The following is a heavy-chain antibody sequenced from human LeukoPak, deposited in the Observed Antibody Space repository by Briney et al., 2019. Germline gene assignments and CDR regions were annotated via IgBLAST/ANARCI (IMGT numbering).Heavy chain of an antibody. V-gene: IGHV3-23*01. Sequence: HPGGSLRLSCAASGVTFSSYGMSWVRQAPGKGLEWVSTISGSGGSTYYADSVKGRFTISRDNSKNTLYLQVSSLRAEDTAVYYCAKSVGDSSSRAVDYWGQGTLVTVSS. J-gene: IGHJ4*02. CDR2: ISGSGGST. D-gene: IGHD6-13*01. CDR1: GVTFSSYG. CDR3: AKSVGDSSSRAVDY.